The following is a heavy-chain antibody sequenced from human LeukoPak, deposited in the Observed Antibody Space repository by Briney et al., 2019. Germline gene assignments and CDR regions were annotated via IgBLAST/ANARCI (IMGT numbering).Heavy chain of an antibody. Sequence: SETLSLTCAVYGGSFSGYYWSWIRQPPGKGLEWIGEINHSGSTNYNPSPKSRVTISVDTSKNQFSLKLSSVTAADTAVYYCARGRWDCSGGSCYIGYFDLWGRGTLVTVSS. CDR1: GGSFSGYY. CDR2: INHSGST. V-gene: IGHV4-34*01. CDR3: ARGRWDCSGGSCYIGYFDL. J-gene: IGHJ2*01. D-gene: IGHD2-15*01.